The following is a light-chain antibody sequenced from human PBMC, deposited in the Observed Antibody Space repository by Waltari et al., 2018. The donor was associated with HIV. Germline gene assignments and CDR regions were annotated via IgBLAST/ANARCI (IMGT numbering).Light chain of an antibody. CDR3: QQYNSYPYT. CDR2: KAS. J-gene: IGKJ2*01. V-gene: IGKV1-5*03. Sequence: DIQMTQSPSTLSASVGDRVTVTCRASQRISSWLAWYQQKPGKAPNLMIYKASSLESGVPSRFSDSRSGTDFTLTISSLEPDDFATNYCQQYNSYPYTFGQGTKRETK. CDR1: QRISSW.